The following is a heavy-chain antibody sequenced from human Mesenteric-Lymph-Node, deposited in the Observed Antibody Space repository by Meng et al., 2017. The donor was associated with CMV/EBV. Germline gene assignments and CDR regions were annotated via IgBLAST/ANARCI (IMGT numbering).Heavy chain of an antibody. CDR3: ARHQRWLKSEGGFNY. Sequence: QWQRRPGGAGPLKPSGTLSLTCAVYGGSFSGYYWSWIRQPPGKGLEWIGEINHSGSTNYNPSLKSRVTISVDTSKNQFSLKLSSVTAADTAVYYCARHQRWLKSEGGFNYWGQGTLVTVSS. V-gene: IGHV4-34*01. J-gene: IGHJ4*02. CDR1: GGSFSGYY. CDR2: INHSGST. D-gene: IGHD4-23*01.